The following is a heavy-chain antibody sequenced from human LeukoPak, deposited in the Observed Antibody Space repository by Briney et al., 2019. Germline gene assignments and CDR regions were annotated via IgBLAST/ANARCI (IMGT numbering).Heavy chain of an antibody. CDR3: ARWRYDFWSGYSDY. J-gene: IGHJ4*02. CDR2: INTFSGST. D-gene: IGHD3-3*01. CDR1: GYIFTVYG. Sequence: GASVKVSCKVSGYIFTVYGISWVRQAPGQGLEWMGWINTFSGSTYYAQKFQGRVTMTTDTSTSTAYMDLRSLRSDDTAVYYCARWRYDFWSGYSDYWGQGTLVTVSP. V-gene: IGHV1-18*01.